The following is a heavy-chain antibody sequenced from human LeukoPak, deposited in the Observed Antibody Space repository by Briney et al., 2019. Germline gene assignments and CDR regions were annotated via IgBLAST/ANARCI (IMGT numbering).Heavy chain of an antibody. J-gene: IGHJ4*02. V-gene: IGHV1-8*01. CDR3: ARGRSGMITFGGVIVYDY. CDR2: INPNGGNT. D-gene: IGHD3-16*02. Sequence: ASVKVSCKASGYTFTSYDINWVRQATGQGLEWMGWINPNGGNTGYAQKFQGRVTMTRNTSISTAYMELSSLRSEDTAVYYCARGRSGMITFGGVIVYDYWGQGTLVTVSS. CDR1: GYTFTSYD.